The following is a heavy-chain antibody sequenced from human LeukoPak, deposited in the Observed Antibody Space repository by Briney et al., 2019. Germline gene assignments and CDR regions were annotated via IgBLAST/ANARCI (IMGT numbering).Heavy chain of an antibody. CDR2: ISSSSSYI. CDR1: GFTFSSYS. J-gene: IGHJ6*02. Sequence: GGSLRLSCAASGFTFSSYSMNWVRQAPGKGLEWVSSISSSSSYIYYADSVKGRFTISRDNAKNSLCLQMNSLRAEDTAVYYCARERFGEYYYYYGMDVWGQGTTVTVSS. D-gene: IGHD3-10*01. CDR3: ARERFGEYYYYYGMDV. V-gene: IGHV3-21*01.